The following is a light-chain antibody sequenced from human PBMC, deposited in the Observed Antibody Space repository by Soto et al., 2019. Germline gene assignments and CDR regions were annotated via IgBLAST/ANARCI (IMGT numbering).Light chain of an antibody. J-gene: IGKJ1*01. CDR2: GAS. V-gene: IGKV3-15*01. CDR3: QQYNNWPQT. Sequence: EVVLTQSPGTLSLSPGERATLSCRASQSVNSNSLAWYQQKPGQAPRVFIYGASTRATGIPARFSGSGSGTEFTLTISSLQSEDFAVYYCQQYNNWPQTFGQGTKVDIK. CDR1: QSVNSN.